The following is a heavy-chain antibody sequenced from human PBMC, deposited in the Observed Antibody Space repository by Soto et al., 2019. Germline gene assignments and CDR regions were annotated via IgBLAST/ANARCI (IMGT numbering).Heavy chain of an antibody. J-gene: IGHJ6*02. Sequence: QVQLVESGGGVVQPGRSLRLSCPASGFTFSIYAMHWVRQAPGKGLEWVAVISYDGSDKYYADSVKGRFTISRDNSKNTLYLQMNSLRAEDTAVYYCARHHETYGMDVWGQGTTVTVSS. CDR1: GFTFSIYA. CDR2: ISYDGSDK. CDR3: ARHHETYGMDV. V-gene: IGHV3-30-3*01.